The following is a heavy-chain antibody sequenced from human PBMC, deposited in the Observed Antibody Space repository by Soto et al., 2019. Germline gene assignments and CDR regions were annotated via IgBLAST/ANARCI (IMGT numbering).Heavy chain of an antibody. V-gene: IGHV1-18*01. D-gene: IGHD2-21*02. Sequence: ASVKVSCKASGYTFTSYGISWVRQAPGQGLEWMGWISGYNGNTNYAQKLQGRVTMTTDTSTSTAYMELRSLRSDDTAVYHCASGRGVTPRDLTPPQAYWGQGTLVTVSS. J-gene: IGHJ4*02. CDR1: GYTFTSYG. CDR3: ASGRGVTPRDLTPPQAY. CDR2: ISGYNGNT.